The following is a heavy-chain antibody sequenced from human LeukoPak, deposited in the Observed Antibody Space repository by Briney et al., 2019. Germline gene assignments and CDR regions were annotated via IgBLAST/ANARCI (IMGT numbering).Heavy chain of an antibody. D-gene: IGHD5-12*01. CDR2: INHSGST. Sequence: PSETLSLTCAVYGGSFSGYYWSWIRQPPGKGLEWIEEINHSGSTNYSPSLKSRVTISVDTSKNQFSLKLSSVTAADTAVYYCARVVATFDYWGQGTLVTVSS. CDR3: ARVVATFDY. CDR1: GGSFSGYY. J-gene: IGHJ4*02. V-gene: IGHV4-34*01.